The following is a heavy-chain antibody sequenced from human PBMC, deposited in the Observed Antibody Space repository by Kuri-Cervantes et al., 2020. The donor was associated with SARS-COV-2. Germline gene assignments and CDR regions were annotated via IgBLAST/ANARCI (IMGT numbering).Heavy chain of an antibody. V-gene: IGHV3-30-3*01. CDR1: AFTFSSYA. CDR2: ISYDGSNK. D-gene: IGHD2-21*01. CDR3: ARDRAGVHDY. J-gene: IGHJ4*02. Sequence: LSLTCAASAFTFSSYAMHWVRQAPGKGLEWVAIISYDGSNKYYADSVKGRFTISRDNSKNTLYLQMNSLRAEDTAVYYCARDRAGVHDYWGQGTLVTVSS.